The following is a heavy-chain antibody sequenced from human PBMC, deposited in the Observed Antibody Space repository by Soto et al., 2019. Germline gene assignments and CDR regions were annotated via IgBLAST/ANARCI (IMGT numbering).Heavy chain of an antibody. Sequence: QLQLQESGPGLVKPSETLSLTCIVSGGSISSSSYYWDWIRQPPGKGLEWIGSIYYSGSTDYNPSLKSRVTISLDTSQNQYSLKLSSVTAADPAVYYCARRGRSGYRLIDYCGQGTLVTVSS. D-gene: IGHD3-22*01. CDR1: GGSISSSSYY. CDR3: ARRGRSGYRLIDY. CDR2: IYYSGST. J-gene: IGHJ4*02. V-gene: IGHV4-39*01.